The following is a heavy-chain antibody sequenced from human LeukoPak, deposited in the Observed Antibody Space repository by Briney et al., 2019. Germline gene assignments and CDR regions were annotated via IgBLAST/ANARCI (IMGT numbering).Heavy chain of an antibody. J-gene: IGHJ4*02. Sequence: SETLSLTCTVSGGSISSGGYYWSWIRQPPGKGLEWIGYIYHSGSTYYNPSLKGRVTISVDRSKNQFSLKLSSVTAADTAVYYCARVRLGYCSSTSCYRESIYGPDYWGQGTLVTVSS. CDR1: GGSISSGGYY. CDR3: ARVRLGYCSSTSCYRESIYGPDY. CDR2: IYHSGST. V-gene: IGHV4-30-2*01. D-gene: IGHD2-2*01.